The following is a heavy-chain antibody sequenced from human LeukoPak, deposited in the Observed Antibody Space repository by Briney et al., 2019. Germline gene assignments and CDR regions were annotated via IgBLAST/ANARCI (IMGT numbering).Heavy chain of an antibody. CDR1: GFTFSSYA. J-gene: IGHJ4*02. CDR2: ISGSGGST. Sequence: GGSLRLSCAASGFTFSSYAMSWVRQAPGKGLEWVSAISGSGGSTYYADSVKGRFTISRDNSKNTLYLQMTSLRVDDTGVYYCLQYNAGTIWGPGTLVTVSS. D-gene: IGHD4-17*01. CDR3: LQYNAGTI. V-gene: IGHV3-23*01.